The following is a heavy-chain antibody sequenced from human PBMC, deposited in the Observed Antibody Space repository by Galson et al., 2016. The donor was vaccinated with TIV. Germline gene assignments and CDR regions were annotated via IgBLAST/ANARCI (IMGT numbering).Heavy chain of an antibody. Sequence: PALVKPTQTLILTCTFSGFSLTTSGVCVSWIRQPPGKALGWLARIDWDDDKFYSIFLRTRLTISKDTSKNQVVLTLTDMDPVDTAAYYSARTYYGDTTYFDYGDQEVLVTVSS. D-gene: IGHD3-10*01. CDR3: ARTYYGDTTYFDY. CDR1: GFSLTTSGVC. CDR2: IDWDDDK. V-gene: IGHV2-70*17. J-gene: IGHJ4*02.